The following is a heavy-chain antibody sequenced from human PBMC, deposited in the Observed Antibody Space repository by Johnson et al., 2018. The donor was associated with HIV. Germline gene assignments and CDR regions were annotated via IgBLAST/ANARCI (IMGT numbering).Heavy chain of an antibody. V-gene: IGHV3-30*04. D-gene: IGHD5-18*01. CDR3: AKDRGTAMDNDAFDI. Sequence: QVQLVESGGGVVPPGRSLRLSCAASGFTFSSYAMHWVRQAPGTGLEWVAVISYDGSNKYYADSVKGRFTISRDNSKNTLYLQMRSLRAEDTAVYYCAKDRGTAMDNDAFDIWGQGTMVTVSS. J-gene: IGHJ3*02. CDR2: ISYDGSNK. CDR1: GFTFSSYA.